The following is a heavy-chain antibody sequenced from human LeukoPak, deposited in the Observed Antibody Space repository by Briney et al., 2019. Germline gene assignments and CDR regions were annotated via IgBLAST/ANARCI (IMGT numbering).Heavy chain of an antibody. CDR3: ARGAMVRGAPLYYYYYGMDV. CDR1: GFTFSSYS. V-gene: IGHV3-21*01. Sequence: GGSLRLSCAASGFTFSSYSMNWVRQAPGKGLEWVSSISSSISYIYYADSVKGRFTISRDNAKNSLYLQMNSLRAEDTAVYYCARGAMVRGAPLYYYYYGMDVWGKGTTVTVSS. CDR2: ISSSISYI. D-gene: IGHD3-10*01. J-gene: IGHJ6*04.